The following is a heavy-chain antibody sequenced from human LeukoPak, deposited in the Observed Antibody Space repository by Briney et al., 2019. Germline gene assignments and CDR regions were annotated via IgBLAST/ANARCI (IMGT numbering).Heavy chain of an antibody. V-gene: IGHV1-24*01. J-gene: IGHJ3*02. Sequence: ASVKVSCKVSGYTLTELSMHWVRQAPGKGLERMGGFDPEDGETIYAQKFQGRVTMTGDTSADTAYMELISLRSQDTAVFYCVTWTSLTRYLYGSGIYAFDIWGQGTMVTVSS. CDR2: FDPEDGET. D-gene: IGHD3-10*01. CDR3: VTWTSLTRYLYGSGIYAFDI. CDR1: GYTLTELS.